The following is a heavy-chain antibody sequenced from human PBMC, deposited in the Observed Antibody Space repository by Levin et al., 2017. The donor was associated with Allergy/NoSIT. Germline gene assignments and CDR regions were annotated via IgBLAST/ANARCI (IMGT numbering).Heavy chain of an antibody. CDR2: ISYDGSNK. CDR3: ARDQFGIIIAVAGMGDDFDN. CDR1: GFTFSSYA. D-gene: IGHD6-19*01. J-gene: IGHJ3*02. Sequence: PGGSLRLSCAASGFTFSSYAMHWVRQAPGKGLEWVAVISYDGSNKYYADSVKGRFTISRDNSKNTLYLQMNSLRAEDTAVYYCARDQFGIIIAVAGMGDDFDNWGQGTMVTVSS. V-gene: IGHV3-30-3*01.